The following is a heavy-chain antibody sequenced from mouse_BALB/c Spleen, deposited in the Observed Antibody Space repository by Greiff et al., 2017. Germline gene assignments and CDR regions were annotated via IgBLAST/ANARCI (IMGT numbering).Heavy chain of an antibody. CDR1: GFTFSSYG. CDR2: ISSGGSYT. CDR3: ARGGYDETWFAY. D-gene: IGHD2-2*01. V-gene: IGHV5-6*02. Sequence: EVMLVESGGDLVKPGGSLKLSCAASGFTFSSYGMSWVRQTPDKRLEWVATISSGGSYTYYPDSVKGRFTISRDNAKNTLYLQMSSLKSEDTAMYYCARGGYDETWFAYWGQGTLVTVSA. J-gene: IGHJ3*01.